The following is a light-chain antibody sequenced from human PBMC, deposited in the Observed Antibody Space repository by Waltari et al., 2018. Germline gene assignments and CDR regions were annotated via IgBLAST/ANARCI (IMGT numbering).Light chain of an antibody. J-gene: IGLJ3*02. CDR1: SRLGGSFNL. CDR3: CSYAGSSTWV. Sequence: QSALTQPASVSGSPGQSITIPCTGTSRLGGSFNLFSWYQQHPGKAPKLMIYEVSTRPSGVSTRFSGSKSGNTASLTISGLQAEDEADYYCCSYAGSSTWVFGGGTKLTVL. V-gene: IGLV2-23*02. CDR2: EVS.